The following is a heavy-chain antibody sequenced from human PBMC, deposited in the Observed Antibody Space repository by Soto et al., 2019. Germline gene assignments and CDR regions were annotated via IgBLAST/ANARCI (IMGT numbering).Heavy chain of an antibody. CDR2: TSYTGST. CDR3: ARDLDTGFYHCFDP. D-gene: IGHD5-18*01. Sequence: PSETLSLTCTVSGGSITSYHWSWTRQLPGKGLEWIAYTSYTGSTNYNPSLQSRVTISIDTSKNQFSLKLTSMTAADTAVYYCARDLDTGFYHCFDPWGQGTLVTVSS. CDR1: GGSITSYH. J-gene: IGHJ5*02. V-gene: IGHV4-59*01.